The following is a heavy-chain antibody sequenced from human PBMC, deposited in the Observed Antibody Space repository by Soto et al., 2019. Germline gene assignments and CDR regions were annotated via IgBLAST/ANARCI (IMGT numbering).Heavy chain of an antibody. V-gene: IGHV3-11*01. CDR3: ARGPYYDFWSGYYTPYYYGMDV. Sequence: CLRLSSSASGFTFSDYYMSWIRQAPWKGLEWVSYISSSGSTIYYADSVKGRFTISRDNAKNSLYLQMNSLRAEDTAVYYCARGPYYDFWSGYYTPYYYGMDVWGQGTTVTVSS. CDR2: ISSSGSTI. D-gene: IGHD3-3*01. J-gene: IGHJ6*02. CDR1: GFTFSDYY.